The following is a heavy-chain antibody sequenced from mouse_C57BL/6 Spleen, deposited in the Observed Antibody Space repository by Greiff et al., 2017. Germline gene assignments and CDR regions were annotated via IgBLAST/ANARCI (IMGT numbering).Heavy chain of an antibody. CDR2: IYPGSGNT. CDR3: ARERQRRFDY. D-gene: IGHD6-1*01. V-gene: IGHV1-76*01. CDR1: GYTFTDYY. Sequence: VQVVESGAELVRPGASVKLSCKASGYTFTDYYINWVKQRPGQGLEWIARIYPGSGNTYYNEKFKGKATLTAEKSSSPAYMQLSSLTSEDSAVYFCARERQRRFDYWGQGTTLTVSS. J-gene: IGHJ2*01.